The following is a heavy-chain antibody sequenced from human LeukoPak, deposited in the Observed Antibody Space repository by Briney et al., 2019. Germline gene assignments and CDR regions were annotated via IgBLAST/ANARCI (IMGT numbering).Heavy chain of an antibody. CDR1: GYTFTSYG. CDR3: AKEAARGSVMDY. Sequence: SCKASGYTFTSYGISWVRQAPGKGLEWVAVISYDGSNKYYADSVKGRFTISRDNSKNTLYLQMNSLRAEDTAVYYCAKEAARGSVMDYWGQGTLVTVSS. V-gene: IGHV3-30*18. J-gene: IGHJ4*02. D-gene: IGHD2-15*01. CDR2: ISYDGSNK.